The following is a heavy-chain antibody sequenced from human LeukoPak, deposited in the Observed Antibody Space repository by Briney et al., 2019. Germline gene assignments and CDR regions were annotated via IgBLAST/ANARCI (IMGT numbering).Heavy chain of an antibody. CDR2: INHSGIT. CDR3: ARMGVSYYYDSSTYYPVAFDV. V-gene: IGHV4-38-2*01. Sequence: PSETLSLTCAVSGYSIRSGHYWGWIRQSPGKGLEWIGSINHSGITEYNPSLKSRVTLSVDMSKNQFSLKLISVTAADTAVYYCARMGVSYYYDSSTYYPVAFDVWGQGTMVTVSS. CDR1: GYSIRSGHY. J-gene: IGHJ3*01. D-gene: IGHD3-22*01.